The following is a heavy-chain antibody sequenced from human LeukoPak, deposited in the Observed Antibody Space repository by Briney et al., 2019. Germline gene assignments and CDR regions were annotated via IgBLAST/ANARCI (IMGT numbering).Heavy chain of an antibody. D-gene: IGHD5-18*01. CDR1: GGSFSGYY. V-gene: IGHV4-34*01. CDR3: ASRGGYSYGPPLLN. Sequence: SETLSLTCAVYGGSFSGYYWSWIRQPPGKGLEWIGEINHSGSTNYNPSLKSRVTISVDTSKNQFSLKLSSVTAADTAVYYCASRGGYSYGPPLLNWGQGTLVTVSS. J-gene: IGHJ4*02. CDR2: INHSGST.